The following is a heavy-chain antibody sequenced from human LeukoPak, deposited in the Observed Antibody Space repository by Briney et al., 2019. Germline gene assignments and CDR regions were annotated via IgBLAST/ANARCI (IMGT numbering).Heavy chain of an antibody. CDR3: ARGSSMVRGDIDY. J-gene: IGHJ4*02. CDR2: IYYSGST. CDR1: GGSISSYY. V-gene: IGHV4-59*01. D-gene: IGHD3-10*01. Sequence: SETLSLTCTVSGGSISSYYWSWLRQPPGKGLEWIGYIYYSGSTNYNPSLMSRVTISVDTSKNQFSLKLSSVTAADTAVYYCARGSSMVRGDIDYWGQGTLVTVSS.